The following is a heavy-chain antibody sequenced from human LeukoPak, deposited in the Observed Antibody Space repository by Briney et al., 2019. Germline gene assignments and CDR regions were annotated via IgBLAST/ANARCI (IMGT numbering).Heavy chain of an antibody. Sequence: PGGSLTLTCAASGFTFSSSAMSWVRQPPGKGLEWVSAISGSGGSSYYAASVKGRFTISRDNFKNTLYLQMNSLRAEDTAVYCCAKDGYFPYYFDYWGQGTLVTVSS. D-gene: IGHD2/OR15-2a*01. J-gene: IGHJ4*02. CDR3: AKDGYFPYYFDY. CDR1: GFTFSSSA. V-gene: IGHV3-23*01. CDR2: ISGSGGSS.